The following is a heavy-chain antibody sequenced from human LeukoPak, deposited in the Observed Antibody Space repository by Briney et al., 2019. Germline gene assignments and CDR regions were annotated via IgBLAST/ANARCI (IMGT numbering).Heavy chain of an antibody. CDR2: NYYSGST. V-gene: IGHV4-59*01. CDR1: GVSISSYY. D-gene: IGHD1-26*01. J-gene: IGHJ4*02. CDR3: ARAQSGSPDY. Sequence: SETLSLTCTVSGVSISSYYWSWIRQPPGKGLEWIGYNYYSGSTSHSPSLKSRVTMSIDTSKNQFSLKLSSVTAADTAVYYCARAQSGSPDYWGQGTLVTVSS.